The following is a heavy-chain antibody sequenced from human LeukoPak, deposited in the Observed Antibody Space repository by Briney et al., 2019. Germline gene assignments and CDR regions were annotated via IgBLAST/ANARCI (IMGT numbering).Heavy chain of an antibody. D-gene: IGHD3-10*01. J-gene: IGHJ4*02. CDR1: GFTFSTYN. V-gene: IGHV3-48*01. CDR2: ISSGSSTI. CDR3: ARATPSGSYWFDY. Sequence: GGSLRLSCPASGFTFSTYNMSWLRQAPGKGLEWVSYISSGSSTIFYADSVKGRFTISRDNAKTSLYLQMNNLRAEDTAVYYCARATPSGSYWFDYWGQGTLVTVSS.